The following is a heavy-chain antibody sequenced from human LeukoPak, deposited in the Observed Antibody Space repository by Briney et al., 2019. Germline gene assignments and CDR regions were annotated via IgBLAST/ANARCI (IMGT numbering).Heavy chain of an antibody. CDR2: MNPNSGNT. D-gene: IGHD4-17*01. CDR1: GYTFTSYD. Sequence: ASVKVSCKASGYTFTSYDINWVRQATGQGLEWMGWMNPNSGNTGYAQKFQGRVTITRNTSISTAYMELSSLRSEDAAVYYCATSAADYGDYVGFAFDIWGQGTMVTVSS. V-gene: IGHV1-8*03. J-gene: IGHJ3*02. CDR3: ATSAADYGDYVGFAFDI.